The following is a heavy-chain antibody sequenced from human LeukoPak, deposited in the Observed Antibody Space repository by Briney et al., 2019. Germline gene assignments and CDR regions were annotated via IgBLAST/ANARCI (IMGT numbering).Heavy chain of an antibody. CDR2: ISGSGGST. V-gene: IGHV3-23*01. D-gene: IGHD3-10*01. CDR1: GFTFSSYA. CDR3: AKVMVRGVTTSNFDY. J-gene: IGHJ4*02. Sequence: SGGSLRLSCAASGFTFSSYAKSWVRQAPGKGLEWVSAISGSGGSTYYADSVKGRFTISRDNSKNTLYLQMNSLRAEDTAVYYCAKVMVRGVTTSNFDYWGQGTLVTVSS.